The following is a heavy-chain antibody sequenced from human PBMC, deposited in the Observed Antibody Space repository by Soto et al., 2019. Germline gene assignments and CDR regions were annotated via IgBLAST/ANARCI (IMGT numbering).Heavy chain of an antibody. CDR2: ISPSGGTT. D-gene: IGHD3-16*01. CDR1: GFTFSTYA. J-gene: IGHJ4*02. CDR3: AKTSSLWDY. V-gene: IGHV3-23*01. Sequence: GGSLRLSCAASGFTFSTYAMSWVRQAPGKGLEWVSIISPSGGTTYYTDSVQGRFTVSRDNSKNTLYLQMNSLRAEDTAVYYCAKTSSLWDYWGQGTLVTVSS.